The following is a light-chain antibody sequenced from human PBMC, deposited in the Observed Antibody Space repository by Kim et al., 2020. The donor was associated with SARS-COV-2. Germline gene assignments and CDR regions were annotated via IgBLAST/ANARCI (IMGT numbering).Light chain of an antibody. Sequence: ELTQPPSASGTPGQRVTISCSGSSSNIGSNTVNWYQQLPGTAPKLLICSNNQRPSGVPDRFSGSKSGTSASLAISGLQSEDEADYYCAAWDDSLNAWVFGGGTQLTVL. CDR2: SNN. CDR1: SSNIGSNT. V-gene: IGLV1-44*01. J-gene: IGLJ3*02. CDR3: AAWDDSLNAWV.